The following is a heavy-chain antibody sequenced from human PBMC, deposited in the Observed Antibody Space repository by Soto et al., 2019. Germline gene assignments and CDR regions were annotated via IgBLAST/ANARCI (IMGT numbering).Heavy chain of an antibody. CDR3: ARTYGGDDALDI. D-gene: IGHD4-17*01. CDR1: GYTFTGYY. V-gene: IGHV1-2*02. Sequence: SSVKVSCKASGYTFTGYYMHWVRQAPGQGLEWMGWINPNSGGTNYAQKFQGRVTMTRDTSISTAYMELSRLRSDDTAVYYCARTYGGDDALDIWGQGTMVTVSS. CDR2: INPNSGGT. J-gene: IGHJ3*02.